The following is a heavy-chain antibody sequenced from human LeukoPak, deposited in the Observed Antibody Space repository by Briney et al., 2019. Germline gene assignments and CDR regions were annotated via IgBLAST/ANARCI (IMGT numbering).Heavy chain of an antibody. V-gene: IGHV1-69*13. CDR1: GGTFISYA. Sequence: SVKVSCKASGGTFISYAISWVRQAPGQGLEWVGGIIPIFGTANYAQKFQGRVTITADESTSTAYMELSSLRSEDTAVYYCARGGDELEPLDYWGQGTLVTVSS. J-gene: IGHJ4*02. CDR2: IIPIFGTA. D-gene: IGHD1-1*01. CDR3: ARGGDELEPLDY.